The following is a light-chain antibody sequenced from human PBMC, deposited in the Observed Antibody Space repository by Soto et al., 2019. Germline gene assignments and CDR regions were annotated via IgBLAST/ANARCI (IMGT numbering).Light chain of an antibody. Sequence: ILLTLTPATLSVSRGEISTLCCRASQSVSSYLAWYQQKPGQAPRLVIYDATNRATGVPARFSGSGSGTDFTLTSSSLEPEHFAVYYCQQRSDWPRTFGQGTKVDIK. CDR2: DAT. V-gene: IGKV3-11*01. J-gene: IGKJ1*01. CDR1: QSVSSY. CDR3: QQRSDWPRT.